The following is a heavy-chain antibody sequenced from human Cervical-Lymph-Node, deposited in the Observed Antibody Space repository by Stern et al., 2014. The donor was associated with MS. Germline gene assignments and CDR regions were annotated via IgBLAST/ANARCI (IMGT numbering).Heavy chain of an antibody. J-gene: IGHJ4*02. CDR3: AHRTAGPFDY. Sequence: ESGPALVKPTQTLTLTCTFSGFSLSTSGLGVGWIRQPPGDALEWLAYINCDDQKRYSPSLKSRLTITKDTSKNQVVLTLTNVDPVDTATYYCAHRTAGPFDYWGQGTLVTVSS. CDR2: INCDDQK. V-gene: IGHV2-5*02. CDR1: GFSLSTSGLG.